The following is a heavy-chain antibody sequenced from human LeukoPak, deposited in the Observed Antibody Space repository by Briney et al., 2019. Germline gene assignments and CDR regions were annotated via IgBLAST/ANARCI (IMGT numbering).Heavy chain of an antibody. CDR2: IYYSGST. CDR1: GGSINSGDYY. Sequence: PSETLFLTCTVSGGSINSGDYYWSWIRQPPGKGLEWIGYIYYSGSTYYNPSLKSRVTISVDTSKNQFSLKLSSVTAADTAVYYCARVNEGYCSSTSCYSHLFDYWGQGTLVTVSS. D-gene: IGHD2-2*01. V-gene: IGHV4-30-4*08. J-gene: IGHJ4*02. CDR3: ARVNEGYCSSTSCYSHLFDY.